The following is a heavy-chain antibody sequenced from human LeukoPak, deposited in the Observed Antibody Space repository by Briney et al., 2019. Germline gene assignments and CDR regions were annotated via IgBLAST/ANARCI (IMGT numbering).Heavy chain of an antibody. CDR2: IYYSGST. D-gene: IGHD1-26*01. CDR1: GGSISSYY. J-gene: IGHJ4*02. CDR3: ARDSSGELLPFDY. Sequence: PSETLSLTCTVSGGSISSYYWSWIRQPPGKGLEWIGYIYYSGSTYYNPSLKSRVTISVDTSKNQFSLKLSSVTAADTAVYYCARDSSGELLPFDYWGQGTLVTVSS. V-gene: IGHV4-59*12.